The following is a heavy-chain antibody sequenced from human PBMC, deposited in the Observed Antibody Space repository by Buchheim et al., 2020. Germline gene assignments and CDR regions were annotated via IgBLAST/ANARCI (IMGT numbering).Heavy chain of an antibody. V-gene: IGHV3-23*01. CDR1: GFTFSSYA. CDR3: AKDGEVRGGIRIRFDY. CDR2: ISGCGGST. J-gene: IGHJ4*02. Sequence: EVRLLESGGGLVQPGGSLRLSCAASGFTFSSYAMSWVRQAPGKGLEWVSAISGCGGSTYYADSVKGRFTISRDNSKNTLYLQMNSLRAEDTAVYYCAKDGEVRGGIRIRFDYWGQGTL. D-gene: IGHD3-10*01.